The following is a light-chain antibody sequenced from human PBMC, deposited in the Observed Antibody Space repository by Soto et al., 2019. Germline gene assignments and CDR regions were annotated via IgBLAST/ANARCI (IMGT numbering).Light chain of an antibody. Sequence: QAVVTQPPSVSGPPGQRVTISCTGSSSNIGAGYDVHWYQQLPGTAPKLLIYGNSNRPSGVPDRFSGSKSGTSASLAITGLQAEDEADYYCQSYDSSLSGVVFGGGTQLTVL. CDR3: QSYDSSLSGVV. J-gene: IGLJ2*01. V-gene: IGLV1-40*01. CDR1: SSNIGAGYD. CDR2: GNS.